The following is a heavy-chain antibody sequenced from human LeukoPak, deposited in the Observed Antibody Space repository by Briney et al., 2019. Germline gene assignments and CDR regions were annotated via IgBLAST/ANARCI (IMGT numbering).Heavy chain of an antibody. CDR1: GFTFNNYW. D-gene: IGHD2-15*01. CDR2: VKQDGSDK. J-gene: IGHJ4*02. CDR3: ARDLCSGGSCFDY. Sequence: GGSLRLSCVASGFTFNNYWMTWVRQAPGKGLEWVANVKQDGSDKYYVDSVKGRFTISRDNAKNSLYLQLNSLRAEDTAVYYCARDLCSGGSCFDYWGQGTLVTVSS. V-gene: IGHV3-7*01.